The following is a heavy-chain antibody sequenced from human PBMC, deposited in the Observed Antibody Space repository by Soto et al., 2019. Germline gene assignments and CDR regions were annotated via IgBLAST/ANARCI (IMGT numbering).Heavy chain of an antibody. V-gene: IGHV5-51*01. CDR2: IYPGESDT. D-gene: IGHD3-3*01. Sequence: PGESLKISCKGSGYTFSSYWIAWVRQMPGKGLEWMGIIYPGESDTRYNPPFQGQVTISVDKSVSTAYLQWRSLKASDTAMYYCARQSDVWSGHFSYYYNGMDVWGQGTAVTVSS. CDR1: GYTFSSYW. CDR3: ARQSDVWSGHFSYYYNGMDV. J-gene: IGHJ6*02.